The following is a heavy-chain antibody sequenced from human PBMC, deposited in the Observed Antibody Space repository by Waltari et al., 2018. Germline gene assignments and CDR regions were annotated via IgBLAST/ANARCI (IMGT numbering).Heavy chain of an antibody. V-gene: IGHV4-4*07. CDR1: GDSISDYY. D-gene: IGHD3-22*01. CDR3: AREFDSSGYYYRAA. J-gene: IGHJ5*02. Sequence: QVQLQESGPRLVKPSETLSLTCTVSGDSISDYYWSWIRQPAGKGLEWIGRIDPSGTTNHNPSLKSRVTMSGDTSKNQFSLRLRSVTVADTAVYYCAREFDSSGYYYRAAWGQGALVTVSS. CDR2: IDPSGTT.